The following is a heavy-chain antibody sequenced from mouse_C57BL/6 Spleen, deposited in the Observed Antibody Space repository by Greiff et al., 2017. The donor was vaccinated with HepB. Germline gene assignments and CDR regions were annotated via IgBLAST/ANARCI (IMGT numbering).Heavy chain of an antibody. V-gene: IGHV5-17*01. D-gene: IGHD2-4*01. Sequence: EVQLVESGGGLVKPGGSLKLSCAASGFTFSDYGMHWVRQAPEKGLEWVAYISSGSSTIYYADTVKGRFTISRDNAKNTLFLQMTSLRSEDTAMYYCARTSYDYLAWFAYWGQGTLVTVSA. CDR3: ARTSYDYLAWFAY. CDR2: ISSGSSTI. CDR1: GFTFSDYG. J-gene: IGHJ3*01.